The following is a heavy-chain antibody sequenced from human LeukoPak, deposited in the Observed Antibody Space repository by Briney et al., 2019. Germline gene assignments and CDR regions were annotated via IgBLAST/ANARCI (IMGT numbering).Heavy chain of an antibody. J-gene: IGHJ3*02. V-gene: IGHV1-46*01. Sequence: ASVNVSCKASGYTFTSHGLSWARQAPGQGLEWMGIINPTGGSVTYAQKFQGRVTMTRDTSTSTVYMELSSLRSEDTAVYYCATSPSWYEAFDIWGQGTMVTVSS. D-gene: IGHD6-13*01. CDR2: INPTGGSV. CDR1: GYTFTSHG. CDR3: ATSPSWYEAFDI.